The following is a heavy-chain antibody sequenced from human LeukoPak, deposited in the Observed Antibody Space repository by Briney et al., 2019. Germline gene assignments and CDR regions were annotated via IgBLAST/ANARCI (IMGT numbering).Heavy chain of an antibody. CDR3: ARDSVDIVATITLHY. CDR1: GGTFSSYA. CDR2: INPNSGGT. Sequence: GASVKVSCKASGGTFSSYAVSWVRQAPGQGLEWMGRINPNSGGTNYAQKFQGRVTMTRDTSISTAYMELSRLRSDDTAVYYCARDSVDIVATITLHYWGQGTLVTVSS. J-gene: IGHJ4*02. D-gene: IGHD5-12*01. V-gene: IGHV1-2*06.